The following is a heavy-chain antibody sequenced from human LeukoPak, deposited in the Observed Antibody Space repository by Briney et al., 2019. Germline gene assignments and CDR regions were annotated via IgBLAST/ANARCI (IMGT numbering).Heavy chain of an antibody. J-gene: IGHJ3*02. V-gene: IGHV1-46*01. Sequence: ASVKVSCKASGYTLTSYYIHWVRQAPGQGLEWMGIIDPSGVTTNYAQNFQGRVTMTRDTSTSTVYMELSSLRSEDTAVYYCATPNNTDAFDIWGQGTMVTVSS. CDR3: ATPNNTDAFDI. D-gene: IGHD1-14*01. CDR1: GYTLTSYY. CDR2: IDPSGVTT.